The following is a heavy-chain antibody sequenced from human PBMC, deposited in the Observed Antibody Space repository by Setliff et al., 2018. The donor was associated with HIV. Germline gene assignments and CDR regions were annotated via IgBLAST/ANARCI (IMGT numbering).Heavy chain of an antibody. CDR2: MNPNSGDT. D-gene: IGHD3-10*01. CDR3: ARGRSLARGSGSPEYYYMDV. Sequence: ASVKVSCKASGYTLTSYEINWVRQATGQGLEWMGWMNPNSGDTGYAQKFQGRVTMTRNTSISTAFMELSSLRSEDTAVYYCARGRSLARGSGSPEYYYMDVWGKGTTVTVSS. V-gene: IGHV1-8*02. J-gene: IGHJ6*03. CDR1: GYTLTSYE.